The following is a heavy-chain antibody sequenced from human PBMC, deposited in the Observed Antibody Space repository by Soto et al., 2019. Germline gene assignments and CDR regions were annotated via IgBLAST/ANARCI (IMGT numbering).Heavy chain of an antibody. V-gene: IGHV1-18*01. D-gene: IGHD2-15*01. J-gene: IGHJ3*02. CDR2: INAYNGNR. CDR1: GYTFNTYG. Sequence: QVHLVQSGPEVKKPGASVKVSCKASGYTFNTYGITWVRQAPGQGLVWMAWINAYNGNRIYAQNFRGRVTVTTDTSTSAAYMELISLTSDSTAVYFCARERDRVADIWRLWTLVTVSS. CDR3: ARERDRVADI.